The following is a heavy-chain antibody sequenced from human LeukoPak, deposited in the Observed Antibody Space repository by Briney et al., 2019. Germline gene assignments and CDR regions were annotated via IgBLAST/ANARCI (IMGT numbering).Heavy chain of an antibody. V-gene: IGHV4-34*01. CDR3: ARGRGLLLRYLDY. CDR2: INHSGST. D-gene: IGHD2-21*01. J-gene: IGHJ4*02. CDR1: GGSFSGYY. Sequence: SETLSLTCAVYGGSFSGYYWSWIRQPPGKGLEWIGEINHSGSTNYNPSLKSRVTISVDTSKNQFSLKLSSVTAADTAVYYCARGRGLLLRYLDYWGQGTLVTVSS.